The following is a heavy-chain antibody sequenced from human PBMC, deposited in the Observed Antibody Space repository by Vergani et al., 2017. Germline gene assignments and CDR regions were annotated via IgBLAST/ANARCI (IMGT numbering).Heavy chain of an antibody. J-gene: IGHJ4*02. CDR3: ARALGELSYFDY. CDR1: GGSISSYY. D-gene: IGHD3-16*02. V-gene: IGHV4-59*01. Sequence: QVQLQESGPGLVKPSETLSLTCTVSGGSISSYYWSWIRQPPGKGLEWIGYIYYSWSTNYNPSLKSRVTISVDTSKNQFSLKLSSVTAADTAVYYCARALGELSYFDYWGQGTLVTVSS. CDR2: IYYSWST.